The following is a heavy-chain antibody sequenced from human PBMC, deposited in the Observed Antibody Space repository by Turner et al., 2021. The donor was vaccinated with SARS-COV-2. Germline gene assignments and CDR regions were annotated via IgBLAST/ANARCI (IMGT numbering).Heavy chain of an antibody. V-gene: IGHV4-59*08. CDR2: IYYSGST. CDR3: ARHPLNYDFWSGYYYYGMDV. D-gene: IGHD3-3*01. J-gene: IGHJ6*02. CDR1: GGSISSYY. Sequence: QVQLQESGPGLVKPSETLSLTCTVSGGSISSYYWSWIRQPPGKGLEWIGYIYYSGSTNYNPSLKRRVTISVDTSKNQFSLKLSSVTAADTAVYYCARHPLNYDFWSGYYYYGMDVWGQGTTVTVSS.